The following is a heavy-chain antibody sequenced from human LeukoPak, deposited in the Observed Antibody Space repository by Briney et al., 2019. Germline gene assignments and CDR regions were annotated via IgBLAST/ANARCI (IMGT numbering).Heavy chain of an antibody. Sequence: TGGSLRLSCAASGFTFSSYGMNWVRQAPGKGLEWVSSISSSSSYIYYADSVKGRFTISRDNAKNSLYLQMNSLRAEDTAVYYCAKVRWGSDNALDSWGQGTLVTGSS. V-gene: IGHV3-21*01. CDR2: ISSSSSYI. CDR3: AKVRWGSDNALDS. D-gene: IGHD3-16*01. J-gene: IGHJ4*02. CDR1: GFTFSSYG.